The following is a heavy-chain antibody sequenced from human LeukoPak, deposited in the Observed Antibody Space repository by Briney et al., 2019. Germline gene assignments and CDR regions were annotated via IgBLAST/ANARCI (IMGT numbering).Heavy chain of an antibody. J-gene: IGHJ5*02. Sequence: PGGSLRLSCAASGFTVSSNYMSWVRQAPGKGLEWVSVIYSGGSTYYADSAKGRFTISRHNSKNTMYLQMNSRSAEDTAVYYCAREVIAAAGTGWFDTWGQGSLVTVSS. D-gene: IGHD6-13*01. CDR2: IYSGGST. CDR3: AREVIAAAGTGWFDT. V-gene: IGHV3-66*01. CDR1: GFTVSSNY.